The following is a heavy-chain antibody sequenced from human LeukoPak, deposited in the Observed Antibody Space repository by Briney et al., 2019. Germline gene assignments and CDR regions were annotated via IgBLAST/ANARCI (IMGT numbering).Heavy chain of an antibody. CDR3: ARVGDCGGDCYRRHPYYFDY. CDR1: GFTFSSYG. J-gene: IGHJ4*02. V-gene: IGHV3-30*02. D-gene: IGHD2-21*02. Sequence: GGSLRLSCAASGFTFSSYGMHWVRQAPGKGLEWVAFIRYDGSNKYYADSVKGRFTISRDNAKNSLYLQMNSLRAEDTAVYYCARVGDCGGDCYRRHPYYFDYWGQGTLVTVSS. CDR2: IRYDGSNK.